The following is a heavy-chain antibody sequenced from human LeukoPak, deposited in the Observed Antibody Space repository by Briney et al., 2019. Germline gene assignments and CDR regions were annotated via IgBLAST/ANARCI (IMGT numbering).Heavy chain of an antibody. CDR1: GGTFSSYA. V-gene: IGHV1-69*13. J-gene: IGHJ4*02. D-gene: IGHD2-21*02. Sequence: GASVKVSCKASGGTFSSYAISWVRQAPGQGLEWMGWIIPIFGTANYAQKFQGRVTITADESTSTAYMELSSLRSEDTAVYYCARVLAYCGGDCFRSFDYWGQGTLVTVSS. CDR3: ARVLAYCGGDCFRSFDY. CDR2: IIPIFGTA.